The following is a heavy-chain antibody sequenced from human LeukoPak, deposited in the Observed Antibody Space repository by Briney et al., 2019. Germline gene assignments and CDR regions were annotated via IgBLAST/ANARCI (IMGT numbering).Heavy chain of an antibody. V-gene: IGHV4-34*01. Sequence: SQTPSLTCAVYGGSSSGYYWSWIRQTPGPGLEWFGEINHSGYTNYNTSLKSPVTMSVGTSKNQFSLKLSAVTAAPTHACYCAYPPYSMSPLWGQGTRVTVSS. J-gene: IGHJ4*02. D-gene: IGHD6-13*01. CDR3: AYPPYSMSPL. CDR2: INHSGYT. CDR1: GGSSSGYY.